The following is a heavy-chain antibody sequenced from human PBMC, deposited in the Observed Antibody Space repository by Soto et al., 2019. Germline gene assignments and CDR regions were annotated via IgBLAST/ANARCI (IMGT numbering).Heavy chain of an antibody. D-gene: IGHD3-10*02. Sequence: QVQLVQSGAEVKKPGASVKVSCKASGYTFTSYAMHWVRQAPGQRLEWMGWINAGNGNTKYSPKFQGRVTITRDTSASTAYIELSRLRSEDTAVYFCAGGTLLCGDVWGQGTTVPVSS. J-gene: IGHJ6*02. CDR3: AGGTLLCGDV. V-gene: IGHV1-3*01. CDR2: INAGNGNT. CDR1: GYTFTSYA.